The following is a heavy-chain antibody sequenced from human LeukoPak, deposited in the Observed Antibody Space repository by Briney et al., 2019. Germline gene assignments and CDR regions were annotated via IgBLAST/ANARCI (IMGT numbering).Heavy chain of an antibody. Sequence: SETLSLTCTVSGGSISSGDYYWSWIRQPPGKGLEWNGYIYYSGSTYYNPSLKSRVTISVDTSKNQFSLKLSSVTAADTAVYYCARPDKGDAFDIWGQGTMVTVSS. J-gene: IGHJ3*02. CDR1: GGSISSGDYY. D-gene: IGHD3-22*01. CDR3: ARPDKGDAFDI. V-gene: IGHV4-30-4*01. CDR2: IYYSGST.